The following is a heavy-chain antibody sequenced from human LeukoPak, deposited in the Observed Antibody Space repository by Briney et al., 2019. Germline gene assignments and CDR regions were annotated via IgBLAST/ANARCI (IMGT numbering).Heavy chain of an antibody. V-gene: IGHV3-9*01. CDR1: GFTFDDYA. J-gene: IGHJ6*02. CDR2: ISWNSKNI. D-gene: IGHD3-22*01. Sequence: PGGSLRLSCAASGFTFDDYAMFWVRQAPGKGLEWVSGISWNSKNIGYAASVKGRFTISRDNAKNSLYLQMNSLRAEDTAFYYCAKGNPDSSGFYHYYGMDVWGQGTTVTVSS. CDR3: AKGNPDSSGFYHYYGMDV.